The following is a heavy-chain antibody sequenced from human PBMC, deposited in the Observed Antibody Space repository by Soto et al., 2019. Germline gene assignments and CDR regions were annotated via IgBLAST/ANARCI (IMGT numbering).Heavy chain of an antibody. CDR1: GGTFSSYA. D-gene: IGHD3-22*01. CDR2: IIPIFGTA. Sequence: GASVKVSCKASGGTFSSYAISWVRQAPGQGLEWMGGIIPIFGTANYAQKFQGRVTITADKSTSTAYMELSSLRSEDTAVYYCARDRWNYERRGYRALVSGQGITVTGS. V-gene: IGHV1-69*06. CDR3: ARDRWNYERRGYRALV. J-gene: IGHJ6*02.